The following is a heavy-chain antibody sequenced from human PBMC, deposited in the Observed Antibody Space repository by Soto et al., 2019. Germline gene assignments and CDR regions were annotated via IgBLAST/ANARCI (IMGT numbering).Heavy chain of an antibody. Sequence: SETLSLTCSVSGGPMTSGAYYWSGIRKPPGEGLEWMGYIYYSGSIYYNPSLKSRATMSIDTAGNQFSLKVSSVTVADTAVYYCARDLDGLHDDTSGPFPRPGWGQGTLVTVSS. D-gene: IGHD3-22*01. CDR1: GGPMTSGAYY. CDR3: ARDLDGLHDDTSGPFPRPG. V-gene: IGHV4-30-4*01. J-gene: IGHJ1*01. CDR2: IYYSGSI.